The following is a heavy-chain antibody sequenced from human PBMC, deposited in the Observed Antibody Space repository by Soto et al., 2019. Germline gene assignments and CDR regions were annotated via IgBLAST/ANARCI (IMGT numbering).Heavy chain of an antibody. CDR1: GYTFSSYA. D-gene: IGHD7-27*01. J-gene: IGHJ4*02. CDR3: ARDTGDGTFDF. CDR2: INAGYGNT. Sequence: QVNLVQSGAEVRKPGASVKVSCKASGYTFSSYAMHWVRQAPGQRLEWMGWINAGYGNTKSSQKFQDRVTISRYTSASTDYMELTSLRSEDTAVYYCARDTGDGTFDFWGQGTLVTVSS. V-gene: IGHV1-3*01.